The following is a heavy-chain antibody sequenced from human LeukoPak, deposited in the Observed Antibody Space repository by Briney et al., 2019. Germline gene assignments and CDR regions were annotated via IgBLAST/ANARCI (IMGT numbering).Heavy chain of an antibody. V-gene: IGHV3-30-3*01. CDR2: ISYDGSNK. J-gene: IGHJ6*02. CDR1: GFTFSSYA. D-gene: IGHD2-15*01. Sequence: GGSLRLSCAASGFTFSSYAMHWVRQAPGKGLEWVAVISYDGSNKYYADSVKGRFTISRDNSKNTLYLQMNSLRAEDTAVYCCARDGERYCSGGSCFVMDVWGQGTTVTVSS. CDR3: ARDGERYCSGGSCFVMDV.